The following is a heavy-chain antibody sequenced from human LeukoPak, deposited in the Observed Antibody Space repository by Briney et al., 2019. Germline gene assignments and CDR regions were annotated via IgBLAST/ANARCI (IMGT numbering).Heavy chain of an antibody. J-gene: IGHJ4*02. Sequence: SQTLSLTCTVSGGSISSGGYHWSWIRQHPGKGLEWIGYIYYSGSTYYNPPLKSRVTISVDTSKNQFSLKLSSVTAADTAVYYCARSLYYYDSSGYDYFDYWGQGTLVTVSS. CDR1: GGSISSGGYH. CDR3: ARSLYYYDSSGYDYFDY. D-gene: IGHD3-22*01. V-gene: IGHV4-31*03. CDR2: IYYSGST.